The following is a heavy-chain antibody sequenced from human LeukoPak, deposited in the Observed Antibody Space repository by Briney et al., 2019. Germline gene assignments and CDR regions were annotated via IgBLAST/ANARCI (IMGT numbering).Heavy chain of an antibody. V-gene: IGHV4-59*01. Sequence: PSETLSLTCTVSGGSISSYYWSWIRQPPGKGLEWIGYIYDSGSTNYSPSLKSRVTISVDTSKNQFSLKLSSVTAADTAVFYCASLTTADAFDVWGQGTMVTVSS. CDR2: IYDSGST. D-gene: IGHD3-22*01. CDR1: GGSISSYY. CDR3: ASLTTADAFDV. J-gene: IGHJ3*01.